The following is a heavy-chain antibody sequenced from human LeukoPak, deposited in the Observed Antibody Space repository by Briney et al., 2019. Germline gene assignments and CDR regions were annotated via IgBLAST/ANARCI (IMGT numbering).Heavy chain of an antibody. Sequence: PGGSLRLSCAASGFTFDDYGMSWVRQAPGKGLEWVSVIYGGGSTNYADSVKGRFTISRDNSKNTLYLQMNSLRAEDTAVYYCARDHSGSYQRAFDIWGQGTMVTVSS. D-gene: IGHD1-26*01. CDR2: IYGGGST. CDR3: ARDHSGSYQRAFDI. V-gene: IGHV3-66*02. CDR1: GFTFDDYG. J-gene: IGHJ3*02.